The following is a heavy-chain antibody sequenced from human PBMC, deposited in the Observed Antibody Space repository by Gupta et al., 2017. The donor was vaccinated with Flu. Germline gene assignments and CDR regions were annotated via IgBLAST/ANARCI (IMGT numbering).Heavy chain of an antibody. D-gene: IGHD2-8*01. CDR3: AKVMXASSPTFRFYFDY. CDR1: Y. Sequence: YLHWVRRAPGQGLCWMGWINPKNGGTNYAQKFQGRVTMTRDTSVNTVYMALTSLKSDDTAXYXCAKVMXASSPTFRFYFDYWGQGSLVTVSS. V-gene: IGHV1-2*02. J-gene: IGHJ4*02. CDR2: INPKNGGT.